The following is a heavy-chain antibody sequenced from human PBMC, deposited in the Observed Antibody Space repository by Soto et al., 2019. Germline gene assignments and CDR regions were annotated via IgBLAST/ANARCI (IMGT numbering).Heavy chain of an antibody. CDR3: ARSQGSSTSLEIYYYYYYGMDV. V-gene: IGHV1-69*01. J-gene: IGHJ6*02. CDR1: GGTFSSYA. CDR2: IIPLAGTA. Sequence: QVQLVQSGAEVKKPGSSVKVSCKASGGTFSSYAISWVRQAPGQGLELMGGIIPLAGTANYAQKIQGRVTITADESTSTAYMELSSLRSEDTAVYYCARSQGSSTSLEIYYYYYYGMDVWGQGTTVTVSS. D-gene: IGHD2-2*01.